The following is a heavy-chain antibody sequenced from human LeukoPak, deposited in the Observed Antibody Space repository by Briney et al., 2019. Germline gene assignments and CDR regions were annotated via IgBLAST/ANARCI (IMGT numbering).Heavy chain of an antibody. V-gene: IGHV5-51*01. J-gene: IGHJ6*02. Sequence: GESLKISCKGSGYSFTSYWIGWVRQMPGKGLEWMGIIYPGDSDTRYSPSFQGQVTISADKSISTAYLQWSSLKASDTAMYYCARLPSYYYGSGTRAIYYYYGMDVWGQGTTVTVSS. D-gene: IGHD3-10*01. CDR3: ARLPSYYYGSGTRAIYYYYGMDV. CDR1: GYSFTSYW. CDR2: IYPGDSDT.